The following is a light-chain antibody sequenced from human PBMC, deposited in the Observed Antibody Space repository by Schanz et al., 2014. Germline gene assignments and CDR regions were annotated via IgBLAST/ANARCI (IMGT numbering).Light chain of an antibody. CDR1: QGVSTN. CDR3: QQYGSSPS. Sequence: EIVMTQSPATLSVSPGESVTLSCRASQGVSTNLAWYQQRPGQPPRLLIYGASSRATGIPDRFSGSGSGTDFTLTISGLEPEDFAVYYCQQYGSSPSFGQGTKVEVK. CDR2: GAS. V-gene: IGKV3-20*01. J-gene: IGKJ1*01.